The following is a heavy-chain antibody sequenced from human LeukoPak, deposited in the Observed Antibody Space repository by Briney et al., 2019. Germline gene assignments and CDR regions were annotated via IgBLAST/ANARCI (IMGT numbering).Heavy chain of an antibody. Sequence: SSETLSLTCAVYGGSFSGYYWSWIRQPPGKGLEWIGYIYYSGSTNYNPSLKSRVTISVDTSKNQFSLKLSSVTAADTAVYYCARGVANYYDSSLYYFDYWGQGTLVTVSS. CDR3: ARGVANYYDSSLYYFDY. CDR2: IYYSGST. CDR1: GGSFSGYY. D-gene: IGHD3-22*01. V-gene: IGHV4-59*01. J-gene: IGHJ4*02.